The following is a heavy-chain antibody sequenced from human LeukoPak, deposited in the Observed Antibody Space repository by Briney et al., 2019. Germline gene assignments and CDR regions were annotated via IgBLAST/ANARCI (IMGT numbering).Heavy chain of an antibody. J-gene: IGHJ4*02. Sequence: ASVKVSCKAPGYTFTSYYMHRVRQSPGQGLEWMGVINPRGGSTSYAQKYQGRVTITRDMSTSTVYMELSSLRTKDTAVYNGARYYDSSSYGDYWGQGTLVTVSS. CDR3: ARYYDSSSYGDY. CDR1: GYTFTSYY. V-gene: IGHV1-46*01. CDR2: INPRGGST. D-gene: IGHD3-22*01.